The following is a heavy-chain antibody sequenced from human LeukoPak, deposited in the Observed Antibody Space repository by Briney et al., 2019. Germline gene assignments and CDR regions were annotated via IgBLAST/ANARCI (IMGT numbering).Heavy chain of an antibody. D-gene: IGHD1-7*01. V-gene: IGHV1-2*02. CDR1: GYTFTGYY. Sequence: ASVKVSCKASGYTFTGYYMHWVRQAPGQGLEWMGWINPNSGGTNYAQKFQGRVTMTRDTSISTAYMELSRLRSDDTAVYYCARDLRIPRITGTTFYYWGRGTLVTVSS. J-gene: IGHJ4*02. CDR3: ARDLRIPRITGTTFYY. CDR2: INPNSGGT.